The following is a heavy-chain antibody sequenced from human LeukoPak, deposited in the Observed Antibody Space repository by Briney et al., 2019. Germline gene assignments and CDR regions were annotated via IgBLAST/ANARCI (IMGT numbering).Heavy chain of an antibody. V-gene: IGHV3-23*01. J-gene: IGHJ4*02. D-gene: IGHD6-19*01. CDR2: ISGSGGST. Sequence: GGSLRLSCAASGFTFSSYAMSWVRQAPGKGLEWVSAISGSGGSTYYAHSVTGRLTISRDNSKNTLYLQMNRLRAEDTAVYYCAKDLKSSGWDSFEYWGQGTLVTVSS. CDR1: GFTFSSYA. CDR3: AKDLKSSGWDSFEY.